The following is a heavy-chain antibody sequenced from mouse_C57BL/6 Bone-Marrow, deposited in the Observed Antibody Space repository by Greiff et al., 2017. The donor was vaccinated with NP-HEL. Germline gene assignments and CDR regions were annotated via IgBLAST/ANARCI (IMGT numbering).Heavy chain of an antibody. V-gene: IGHV5-12*01. D-gene: IGHD1-1*01. Sequence: EVKLVESGGGLVQPGGSLKLSCAASGFTFSDYYMYWVRQTPEKRLEWVAYISNGGGSTYYPDTVKGRFTISRDNAKNTLYRQMSRLKSEDTAMYYCARHRDYGSSVYAMDYWGQGTSVTVSS. CDR2: ISNGGGST. J-gene: IGHJ4*01. CDR3: ARHRDYGSSVYAMDY. CDR1: GFTFSDYY.